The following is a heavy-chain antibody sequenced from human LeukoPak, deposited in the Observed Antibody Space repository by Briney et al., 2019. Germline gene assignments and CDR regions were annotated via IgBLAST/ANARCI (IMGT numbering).Heavy chain of an antibody. CDR3: AGGGYRLGYCSGGSCYTVDY. CDR2: INPNSGGT. J-gene: IGHJ4*02. V-gene: IGHV1-2*02. Sequence: ASVKVSCKASGYTFTGYYMHWVRQAPGQGLEWMGWINPNSGGTNYAQKFQGRVTMTRDTSISTAYMELSRLRSDDTAVYYCAGGGYRLGYCSGGSCYTVDYWGQGTLVTVSS. D-gene: IGHD2-15*01. CDR1: GYTFTGYY.